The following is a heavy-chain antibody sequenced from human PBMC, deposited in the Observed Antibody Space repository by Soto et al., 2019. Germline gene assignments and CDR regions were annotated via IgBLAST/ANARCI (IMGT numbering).Heavy chain of an antibody. J-gene: IGHJ6*03. CDR1: GFTFSDYY. D-gene: IGHD5-12*01. CDR3: ARDHGWGGYDSSYYSYYMDV. Sequence: QVQLVESGGGLVKPGGSLRLSCAASGFTFSDYYMSWIRQAPGKGLEWVSYISSSGSTIYYADSVKGRFTISRDNAKNSLHLQMNSLRAEDTAVYYCARDHGWGGYDSSYYSYYMDVWGKGTTVTVSS. V-gene: IGHV3-11*01. CDR2: ISSSGSTI.